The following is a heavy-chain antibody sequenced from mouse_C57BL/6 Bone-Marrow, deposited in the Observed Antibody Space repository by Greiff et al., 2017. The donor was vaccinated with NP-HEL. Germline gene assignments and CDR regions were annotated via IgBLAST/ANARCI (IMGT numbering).Heavy chain of an antibody. CDR1: GYTFTSYW. Sequence: QVQLQQSGTELVKPGASVKLSCKASGYTFTSYWMHWVKQRPGQGLEWIGNINPSNGGTNYNEKFKSKATLTVDKSSSTAYMQLSSLTSEDSAVYYCARYHYYGSKERDYWGQGTSVTVSS. D-gene: IGHD1-1*01. V-gene: IGHV1-53*01. CDR2: INPSNGGT. J-gene: IGHJ4*01. CDR3: ARYHYYGSKERDY.